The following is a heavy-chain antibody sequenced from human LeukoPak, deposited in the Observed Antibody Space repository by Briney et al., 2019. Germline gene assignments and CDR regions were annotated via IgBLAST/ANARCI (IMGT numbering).Heavy chain of an antibody. J-gene: IGHJ4*02. CDR1: GFTFSSYG. CDR2: IRYDGSNK. CDR3: AKDGDYDSSGYYYFDY. D-gene: IGHD3-22*01. V-gene: IGHV3-30*02. Sequence: GGSLRLSCAASGFTFSSYGMHWVRQAPGKGLEWVAFIRYDGSNKYYADSVKGRFTISRDNSKNTLYLQMNSLRAEDTAVYHCAKDGDYDSSGYYYFDYWGQGTLVTVSS.